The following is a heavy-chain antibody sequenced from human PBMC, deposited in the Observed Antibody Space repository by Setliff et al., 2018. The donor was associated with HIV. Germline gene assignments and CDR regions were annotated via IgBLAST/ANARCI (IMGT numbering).Heavy chain of an antibody. CDR1: GGSFSAYY. CDR2: INPGGSA. J-gene: IGHJ4*02. V-gene: IGHV4-34*01. D-gene: IGHD2-15*01. Sequence: SETLSLTCAVYGGSFSAYYWSWVRQPPEKGLEWIGEINPGGSATYNPSLKSRVTISVDTSKSQFSLKLNTVTAADTAIYYCVLLEVPFIEGIAPPLWGQGSLVTVSS. CDR3: VLLEVPFIEGIAPPL.